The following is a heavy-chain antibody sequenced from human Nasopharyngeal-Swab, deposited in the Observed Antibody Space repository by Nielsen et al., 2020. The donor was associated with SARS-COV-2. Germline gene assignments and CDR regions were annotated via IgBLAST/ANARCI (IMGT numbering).Heavy chain of an antibody. CDR3: AVDYGDYDSYYGMDV. Sequence: ASVKVSCKASGYTFKSFAVNWVRQAPGQGLEWMGWISAYNGNTNYAQNLQGRVTMTTDPSTSTVYMELRSLRSDDTAVYYCAVDYGDYDSYYGMDVWGQGTTVTVSS. D-gene: IGHD4-17*01. J-gene: IGHJ6*02. CDR2: ISAYNGNT. V-gene: IGHV1-18*01. CDR1: GYTFKSFA.